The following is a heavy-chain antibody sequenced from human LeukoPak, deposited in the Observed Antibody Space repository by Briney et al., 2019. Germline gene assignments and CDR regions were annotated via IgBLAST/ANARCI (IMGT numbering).Heavy chain of an antibody. CDR2: ICSGGST. Sequence: GGSLRLSCAASGFTVSSNYMRWVRRAPGKGLEWVSVICSGGSTYYADSVKGRFTISRHNSKNTLYLQMNSLRAEDTAAYYCARDLGDAFDIWGQGTMVTVSS. V-gene: IGHV3-53*04. CDR1: GFTVSSNY. J-gene: IGHJ3*02. CDR3: ARDLGDAFDI.